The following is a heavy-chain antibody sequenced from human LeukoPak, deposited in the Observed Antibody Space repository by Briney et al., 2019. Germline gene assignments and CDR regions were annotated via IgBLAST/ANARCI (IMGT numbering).Heavy chain of an antibody. CDR1: GFTFTSSA. Sequence: GTSVKVSCKASGFTFTSSAVQWVRQARGQRLEWIGWIVVGSGNTNYAQKFQERVTITRDMSTSTAYMELSNLRSEDTAVYYCAAEGRDGYTADAFDIWGQGTMVTVSS. D-gene: IGHD5-24*01. CDR3: AAEGRDGYTADAFDI. CDR2: IVVGSGNT. V-gene: IGHV1-58*01. J-gene: IGHJ3*02.